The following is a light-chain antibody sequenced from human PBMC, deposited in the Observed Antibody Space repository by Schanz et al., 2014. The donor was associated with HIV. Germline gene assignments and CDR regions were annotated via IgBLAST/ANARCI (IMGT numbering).Light chain of an antibody. J-gene: IGKJ3*01. Sequence: EIVLTQSPGSLSLSPGGRATLSCGASQRLSSSYLAWYQQKRDQPPRLVIYATSTRAAGIPDRFSGTGSGTDFTLTISRLEPEDFAVYYCQQYGSSPERVTFGPGTKVDIK. CDR2: ATS. V-gene: IGKV3-20*01. CDR1: QRLSSSY. CDR3: QQYGSSPERVT.